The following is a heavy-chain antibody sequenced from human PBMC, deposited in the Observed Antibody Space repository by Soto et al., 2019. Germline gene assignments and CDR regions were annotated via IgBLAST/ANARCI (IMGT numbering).Heavy chain of an antibody. J-gene: IGHJ6*03. CDR2: IYYSGST. V-gene: IGHV4-59*08. CDR3: ARHPFYCSGGSCPELSDFYYYMDV. Sequence: TSETLSLTCTVSGGSISSYYWSWIRQPPGKGLEWIGYIYYSGSTNYNPSLKSRVTISVDTSKNQFSLKLSSVTAADTAVYYCARHPFYCSGGSCPELSDFYYYMDVWGKGTTVTVSS. D-gene: IGHD2-15*01. CDR1: GGSISSYY.